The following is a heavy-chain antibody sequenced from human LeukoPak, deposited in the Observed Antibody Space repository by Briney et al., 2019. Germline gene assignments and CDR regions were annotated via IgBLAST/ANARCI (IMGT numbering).Heavy chain of an antibody. D-gene: IGHD5-18*01. J-gene: IGHJ4*02. V-gene: IGHV4-34*01. CDR1: GGSISSYY. CDR3: ARAGGYSYGYLDY. Sequence: SETLSLTCTVSGGSISSYYWSWIRQPPGKGLEWIGEINHSGSTNYNPSLKSRVTISVDTSKNQFSLKLSSVTAADTAVYYCARAGGYSYGYLDYWGQGTLVTVSS. CDR2: INHSGST.